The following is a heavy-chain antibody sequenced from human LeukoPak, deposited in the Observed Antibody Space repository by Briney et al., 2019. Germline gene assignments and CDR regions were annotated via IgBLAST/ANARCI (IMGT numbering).Heavy chain of an antibody. CDR1: GYTFTGYY. V-gene: IGHV1-2*06. J-gene: IGHJ6*02. CDR2: INPNSGGT. Sequence: ASVKVSCKASGYTFTGYYMHWVRQAPGQGLEWMGRINPNSGGTNYAQKLQGRVTMTTDTSTSTAYMELRSLRSDDTAVYYCARERSSSYGPVGYYYGMDVWGQGTTVTVSS. CDR3: ARERSSSYGPVGYYYGMDV. D-gene: IGHD5-18*01.